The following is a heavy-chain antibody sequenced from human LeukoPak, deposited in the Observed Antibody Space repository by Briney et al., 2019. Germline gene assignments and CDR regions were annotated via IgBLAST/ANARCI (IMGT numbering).Heavy chain of an antibody. CDR2: ISSSSSYI. Sequence: GGSLRLSCAASGCTFSHHGMHWVRQAPGKGLEWVSSISSSSSYIYYADSVKGRFTISRDNAKNSLYLQMNSLRAEDTAVYYCAKRQRSGGSCYDYWGQGTLVTVSS. D-gene: IGHD2-15*01. J-gene: IGHJ4*02. V-gene: IGHV3-21*04. CDR1: GCTFSHHG. CDR3: AKRQRSGGSCYDY.